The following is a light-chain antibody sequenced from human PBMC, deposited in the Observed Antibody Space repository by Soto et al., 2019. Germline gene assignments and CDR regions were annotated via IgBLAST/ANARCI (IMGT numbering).Light chain of an antibody. V-gene: IGKV3D-11*02. Sequence: EIVLTQSPATLSLSPGERATLSCRSSQSLRNNLAWYQHKPGQAPRLLIYDASSRATGIPARFSGSGPGTDFTLTISSLEPEDFAVYYCQQRSNWPPITFGQGTRLEIK. CDR2: DAS. CDR1: QSLRNN. J-gene: IGKJ5*01. CDR3: QQRSNWPPIT.